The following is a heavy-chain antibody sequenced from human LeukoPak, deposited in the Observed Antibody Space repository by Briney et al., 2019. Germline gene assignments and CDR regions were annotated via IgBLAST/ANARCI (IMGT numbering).Heavy chain of an antibody. CDR3: GRVGYRNSWYYFDY. CDR2: IYSGGSI. D-gene: IGHD6-13*01. J-gene: IGHJ4*02. Sequence: GGSLRLSCAASGFTVSSNYMSWVRQAPGKGLEWVSVIYSGGSIYYADSVKGRFTISRDNSKNTLYLQMNSLRAEDTAVYYCGRVGYRNSWYYFDYGGRETLATVP. V-gene: IGHV3-53*01. CDR1: GFTVSSNY.